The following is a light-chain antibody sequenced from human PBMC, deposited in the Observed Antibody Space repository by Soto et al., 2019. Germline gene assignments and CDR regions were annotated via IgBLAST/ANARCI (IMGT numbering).Light chain of an antibody. J-gene: IGKJ5*01. CDR3: QHYQSGHPIT. Sequence: IVMTQSPDTLSVSPGERATLSCRASQSITEKVVWYQQKSGQAPRLLIYGASSRATGIPDRFTGSGTETSFTLTISRLEPEDFALYYCQHYQSGHPITFGQGTRLEIK. CDR2: GAS. V-gene: IGKV3-20*01. CDR1: QSITEK.